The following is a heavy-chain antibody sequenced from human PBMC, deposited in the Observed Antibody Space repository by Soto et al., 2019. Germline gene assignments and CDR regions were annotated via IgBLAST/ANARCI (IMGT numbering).Heavy chain of an antibody. Sequence: GGSLRLSCAASGFPFSIYSMNWVRQSPGKGLEWVSSISSSSSYIYYADSVRGRFTISRDKAKNSLYLQMNSLRAEDTAVYYCARGDIEFDYWGQGTLVPVSS. CDR1: GFPFSIYS. J-gene: IGHJ4*02. CDR3: ARGDIEFDY. V-gene: IGHV3-21*01. D-gene: IGHD2-15*01. CDR2: ISSSSSYI.